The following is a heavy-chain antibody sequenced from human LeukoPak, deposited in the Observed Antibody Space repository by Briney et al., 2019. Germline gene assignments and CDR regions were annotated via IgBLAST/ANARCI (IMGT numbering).Heavy chain of an antibody. CDR2: IYTSGST. CDR1: GGSISSGSYY. CDR3: ARDEAGAGTELSY. J-gene: IGHJ4*02. D-gene: IGHD6-13*01. Sequence: SETLSLTCTVSGGSISSGSYYWSWIRQPAGKGLEWIGRIYTSGSTNYNPSLKSRVTISVDTSKNQFSLKLSSVTAADTAVYYCARDEAGAGTELSYWGQGTLVTVSS. V-gene: IGHV4-61*02.